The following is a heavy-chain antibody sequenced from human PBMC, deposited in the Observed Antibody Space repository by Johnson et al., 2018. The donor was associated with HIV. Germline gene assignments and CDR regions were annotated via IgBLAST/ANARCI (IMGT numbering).Heavy chain of an antibody. CDR3: ASGKSWHRDAFDI. CDR1: GFTFSSYW. CDR2: INSDGSST. V-gene: IGHV3-74*01. Sequence: VQLVESGGGLVQPGGSLRLSCAASGFTFSSYWMHWVRRAPGKGLVWVSHINSDGSSTSYADSVKGRFTISRANAKNTLFVPMSSLRAEDTAGYYCASGKSWHRDAFDIWGQGTMVTVSS. D-gene: IGHD6-13*01. J-gene: IGHJ3*02.